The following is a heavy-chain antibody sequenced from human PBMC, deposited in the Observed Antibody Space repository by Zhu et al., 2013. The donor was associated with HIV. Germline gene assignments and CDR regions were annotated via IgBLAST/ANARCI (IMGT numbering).Heavy chain of an antibody. Sequence: QMQLVQSGPEVKKPGASVKVSCKASGYMSTDYDIHWVRQASGQGLEWIGWMNPNSGNTGYAQRFQGRVTITRNTSINTAYMELTSLRSEDTAVYYCARPEGYDNSGYVYWGQGTLVTVSS. CDR3: ARPEGYDNSGYVY. CDR2: MNPNSGNT. V-gene: IGHV1-8*03. J-gene: IGHJ4*02. CDR1: GYMSTDYD. D-gene: IGHD3-22*01.